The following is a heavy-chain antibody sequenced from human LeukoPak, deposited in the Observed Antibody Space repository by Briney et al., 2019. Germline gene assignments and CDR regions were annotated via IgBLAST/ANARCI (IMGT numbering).Heavy chain of an antibody. D-gene: IGHD6-25*01. J-gene: IGHJ4*02. CDR2: IYYSGST. CDR1: GGSVSSGSYY. Sequence: SETLSLTCTVSGGSVSSGSYYWSWIRQPPGKGLEWIGYIYYSGSTNYNPSLKSRVTISVDTSKNQFSLKLSSVTAADTAVYYCARSSGIGTFSYWGQGTLVTVSS. CDR3: ARSSGIGTFSY. V-gene: IGHV4-61*01.